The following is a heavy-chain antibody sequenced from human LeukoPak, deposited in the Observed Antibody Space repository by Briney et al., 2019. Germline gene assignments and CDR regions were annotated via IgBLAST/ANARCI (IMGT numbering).Heavy chain of an antibody. CDR1: GGSFSGYY. CDR2: IYYSGST. V-gene: IGHV4-34*01. J-gene: IGHJ6*03. Sequence: PSETLSLTCAVYGGSFSGYYWSWIRQPPGKGLEWIGSIYYSGSTYYNPSLKSRVTISVDTSKNQFSLKLGSVTAADTAVYYCARGARQRPGSTMIKGGSYYYYMDVWGKGTTVTVSS. CDR3: ARGARQRPGSTMIKGGSYYYYMDV. D-gene: IGHD3-22*01.